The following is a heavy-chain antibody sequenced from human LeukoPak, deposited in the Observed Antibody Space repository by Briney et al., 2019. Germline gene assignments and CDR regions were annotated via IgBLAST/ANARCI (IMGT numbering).Heavy chain of an antibody. CDR2: INPNSGGT. J-gene: IGHJ4*02. CDR1: GYTFTGYY. D-gene: IGHD3-22*01. CDR3: ARELYDSSGYEFDY. V-gene: IGHV1-2*02. Sequence: ASVKVSCKASGYTFTGYYMHWVRQAPGQGRECMGWINPNSGGTNYAQKPQGSVTMARDTSISTAYMELSRVRSVDTDVYYCARELYDSSGYEFDYWGQGTLVTVSS.